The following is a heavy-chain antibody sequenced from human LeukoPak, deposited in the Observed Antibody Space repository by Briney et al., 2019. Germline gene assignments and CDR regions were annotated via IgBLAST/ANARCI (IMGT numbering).Heavy chain of an antibody. CDR2: ISSSSSCI. Sequence: GGSLRLSCAASGFTFSSYSMNWVRQAPGKGLEWVSSISSSSSCIYYADSVKGRFTISRDNAKNSLYLQMNSLRAEDTAVYYCARASYGSGSYDLYYFDYWGQGTLVTVSS. D-gene: IGHD3-10*01. V-gene: IGHV3-21*01. J-gene: IGHJ4*02. CDR3: ARASYGSGSYDLYYFDY. CDR1: GFTFSSYS.